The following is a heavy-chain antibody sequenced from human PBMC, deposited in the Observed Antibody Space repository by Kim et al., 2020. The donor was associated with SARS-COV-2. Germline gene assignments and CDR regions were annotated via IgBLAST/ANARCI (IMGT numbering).Heavy chain of an antibody. D-gene: IGHD6-19*01. CDR3: ASAGYSSGWYVSLDFDY. V-gene: IGHV3-11*03. Sequence: GGSLRLSCAVSGFKLNDYYMNWIRQAPGKGLEWASYISSSSGYTDYADSVKGRITISRDNAKKSLYLQMNSLGAEDPAVCYCASAGYSSGWYVSLDFDYWGQGTLVTVSS. CDR1: GFKLNDYY. J-gene: IGHJ4*02. CDR2: ISSSSGYT.